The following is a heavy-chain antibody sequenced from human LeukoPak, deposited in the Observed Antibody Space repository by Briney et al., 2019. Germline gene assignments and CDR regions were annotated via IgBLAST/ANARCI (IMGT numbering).Heavy chain of an antibody. Sequence: WGSLCLTCAASGFTFSSYGLHWVCQAPGKGLEWVAVISYDGSNKYYADSVKGRFTISRDNSKNTLYLQMNSLRAEDTAVYYCAKESGDYYGSGRSNSYDFDYWGQRILVTVSS. CDR3: AKESGDYYGSGRSNSYDFDY. D-gene: IGHD3-10*01. CDR1: GFTFSSYG. CDR2: ISYDGSNK. J-gene: IGHJ4*02. V-gene: IGHV3-30*18.